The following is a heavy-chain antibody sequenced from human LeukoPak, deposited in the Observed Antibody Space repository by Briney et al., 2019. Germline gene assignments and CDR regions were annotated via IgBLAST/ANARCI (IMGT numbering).Heavy chain of an antibody. Sequence: GGSLRLSCAASGFTFSNFWMHWVRQAPGKGLVWVSRINSDGSSTDYADSVKGRFTISRDNAKNTLYLQMNSLRAEDTAVYYCARVPYCSSSSCYSWFDPWGQGTLVTVSS. J-gene: IGHJ5*02. CDR1: GFTFSNFW. CDR2: INSDGSST. V-gene: IGHV3-74*01. D-gene: IGHD2-2*01. CDR3: ARVPYCSSSSCYSWFDP.